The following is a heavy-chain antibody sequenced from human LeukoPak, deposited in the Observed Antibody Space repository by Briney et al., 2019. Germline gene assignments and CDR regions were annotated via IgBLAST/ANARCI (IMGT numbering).Heavy chain of an antibody. J-gene: IGHJ3*02. V-gene: IGHV1-18*01. CDR3: AREVDDYHSRDYSIDAFDI. CDR1: GYTFTNYG. CDR2: ISGYNCNT. Sequence: ASVKVSCKGSGYTFTNYGISWVRQAPGQGLEWMGWISGYNCNTNYAQMLQGRVTMTTETSTSTAYMELRSVRSDATAVYYCAREVDDYHSRDYSIDAFDIWGQGTMVTVSS. D-gene: IGHD3-22*01.